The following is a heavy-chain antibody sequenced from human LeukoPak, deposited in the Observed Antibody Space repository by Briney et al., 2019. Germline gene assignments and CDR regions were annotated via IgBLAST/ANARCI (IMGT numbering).Heavy chain of an antibody. Sequence: PSETLSLTCAVYGGSFSGYYWSWIRQPPGKGLKWIGEINHSGSTNYNPSLKSRVTISVDTSKNQFSLKLSSVTAADTAVYYCARVEGYCSGGSCYYWYFDLWGRGTLVTVSS. J-gene: IGHJ2*01. V-gene: IGHV4-34*01. CDR2: INHSGST. D-gene: IGHD2-15*01. CDR1: GGSFSGYY. CDR3: ARVEGYCSGGSCYYWYFDL.